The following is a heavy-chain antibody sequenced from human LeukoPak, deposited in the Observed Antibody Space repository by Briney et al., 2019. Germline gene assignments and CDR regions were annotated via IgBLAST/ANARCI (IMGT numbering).Heavy chain of an antibody. V-gene: IGHV4-59*11. Sequence: KPSETLSLTCTVSGGSISSHYWSWIRQPPGKGLEWIGYILYSGNTNYNPSLKSRVTISVDTSKNQFSLMLSSVTAADTAVYYCAREGYCSSTSCRENYMDVWGKGTTVTVSS. CDR1: GGSISSHY. J-gene: IGHJ6*03. CDR3: AREGYCSSTSCRENYMDV. D-gene: IGHD2-2*01. CDR2: ILYSGNT.